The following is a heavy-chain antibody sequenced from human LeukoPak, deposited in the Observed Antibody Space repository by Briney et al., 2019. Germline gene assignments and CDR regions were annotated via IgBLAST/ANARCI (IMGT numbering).Heavy chain of an antibody. D-gene: IGHD5-12*01. V-gene: IGHV3-21*01. Sequence: PGGSLRLSCAASGFTFSSYSMNWVRQAPGKGLEWVSSISSSSSYIHYADSVKGRFTISRDNAKNSLYLQMNSLRAEDTAVYYCARGLSGYGGGGQWGQGTLVTVSS. CDR1: GFTFSSYS. J-gene: IGHJ4*02. CDR2: ISSSSSYI. CDR3: ARGLSGYGGGGQ.